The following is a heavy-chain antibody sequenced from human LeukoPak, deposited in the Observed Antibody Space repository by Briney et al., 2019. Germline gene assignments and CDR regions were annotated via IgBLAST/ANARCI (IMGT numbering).Heavy chain of an antibody. CDR1: GYTFTSYY. CDR3: ARDRDHIVVVTATPGCWFDP. D-gene: IGHD2-21*02. Sequence: ASVKVSCKASGYTFTSYYMHWVRQAPGQGLEWMGIINPSGGSTSYAQKFQGRVTMTRDMSTSTVYMELSSLRSEDTAVYYCARDRDHIVVVTATPGCWFDPWGQGTLVTVSS. V-gene: IGHV1-46*01. CDR2: INPSGGST. J-gene: IGHJ5*02.